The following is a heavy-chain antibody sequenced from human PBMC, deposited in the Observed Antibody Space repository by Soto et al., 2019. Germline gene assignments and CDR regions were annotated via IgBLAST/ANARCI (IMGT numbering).Heavy chain of an antibody. D-gene: IGHD3-9*01. CDR3: AKVAQDYDILTGYSKYNWFDP. Sequence: PGGSLRLSCAASGFTFSSYAMSWVRQAPGKGLEWVSAISGSGGSTYYADSVKGRFTISRDNSKNTLYLQMNSLRAEDTAVYYCAKVAQDYDILTGYSKYNWFDPWGQGTLVTVSS. CDR2: ISGSGGST. V-gene: IGHV3-23*01. CDR1: GFTFSSYA. J-gene: IGHJ5*02.